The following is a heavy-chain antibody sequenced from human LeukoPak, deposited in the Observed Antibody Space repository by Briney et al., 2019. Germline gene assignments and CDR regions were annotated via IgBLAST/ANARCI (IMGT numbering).Heavy chain of an antibody. CDR3: ARGAPDYYFYYYGMDV. CDR2: IYYSGST. J-gene: IGHJ6*04. Sequence: PSETLSLTCTVSGGPISSDYWSWIRQPPGKGLEWIGYIYYSGSTNYNPSLKSRVTISVDTSKNQFSLKLSSVTAAGTAVYYCARGAPDYYFYYYGMDVWGKGTTVTVSS. D-gene: IGHD4-11*01. V-gene: IGHV4-59*12. CDR1: GGPISSDY.